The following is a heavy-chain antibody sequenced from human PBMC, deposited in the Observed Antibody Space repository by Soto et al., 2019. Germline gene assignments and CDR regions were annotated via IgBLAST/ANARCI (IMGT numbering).Heavy chain of an antibody. Sequence: SETLSLTCTVSGGSISSGDYYWSWIQKPPGKGLEWIGYIYYSGSTYYNPSLKCRVTISVDTSKNQFSLKLSSVTAADTAVYYCARSYDILTGHPAYFDYWGQGTLVTVSS. CDR3: ARSYDILTGHPAYFDY. V-gene: IGHV4-30-4*01. J-gene: IGHJ4*02. CDR2: IYYSGST. CDR1: GGSISSGDYY. D-gene: IGHD3-9*01.